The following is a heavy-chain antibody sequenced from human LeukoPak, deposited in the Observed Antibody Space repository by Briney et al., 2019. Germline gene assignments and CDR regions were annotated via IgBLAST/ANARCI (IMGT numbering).Heavy chain of an antibody. Sequence: PGGSLRLSCAASGFTFSSYSMNWVRQAPGKGLEWVSSISSSGSYIYYADSVKGRFTISRDNAKNSLYLQMNSLRPEDTAVYYCARIGYSSSCFDFWGQGTLVTVSS. CDR3: ARIGYSSSCFDF. CDR2: ISSSGSYI. V-gene: IGHV3-21*04. D-gene: IGHD6-13*01. J-gene: IGHJ4*02. CDR1: GFTFSSYS.